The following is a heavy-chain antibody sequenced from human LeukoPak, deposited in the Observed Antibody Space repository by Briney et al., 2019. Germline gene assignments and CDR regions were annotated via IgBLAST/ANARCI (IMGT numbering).Heavy chain of an antibody. J-gene: IGHJ4*02. CDR1: GFTFDNYP. V-gene: IGHV3-9*01. CDR3: AKEGPYSSGYQPPDS. CDR2: ICRNSGCL. D-gene: IGHD3-22*01. Sequence: GGSLRLSFAASGFTFDNYPMHWVRQAPGKGPEWVSGICRNSGCLGYADSVKGRFTISRDDAKNSLYLQINSLRAEDAALYYCAKEGPYSSGYQPPDSWGQGTLVTVSS.